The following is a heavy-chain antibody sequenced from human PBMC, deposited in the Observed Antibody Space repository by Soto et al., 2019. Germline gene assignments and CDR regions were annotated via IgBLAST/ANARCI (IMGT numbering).Heavy chain of an antibody. Sequence: PGGSLRLSCAASGFTFSSYSMNWVRQAPGKGLEWVSSISSSSSYIYYADSVKGRFTISRDNAKNSLYLQMNSLRAEDTAVYYCASEDYGDYLGGMDVWGQGTTVTVSS. V-gene: IGHV3-21*01. J-gene: IGHJ6*02. CDR2: ISSSSSYI. D-gene: IGHD4-17*01. CDR3: ASEDYGDYLGGMDV. CDR1: GFTFSSYS.